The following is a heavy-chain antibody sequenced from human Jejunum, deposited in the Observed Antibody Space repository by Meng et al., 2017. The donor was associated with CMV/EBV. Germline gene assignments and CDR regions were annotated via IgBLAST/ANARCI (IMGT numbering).Heavy chain of an antibody. Sequence: FSFSHYEMNWVRQAPGKGLEWVSGVNWNGGRSYAESVKGRFTISRDNAKNSLYLQMNSVRAEDTALYYCARETIAVREYHYGMDVWGQGTTVTVSS. D-gene: IGHD6-6*01. J-gene: IGHJ6*02. CDR1: FSFSHYE. CDR3: ARETIAVREYHYGMDV. CDR2: VNWNGGR. V-gene: IGHV3-20*03.